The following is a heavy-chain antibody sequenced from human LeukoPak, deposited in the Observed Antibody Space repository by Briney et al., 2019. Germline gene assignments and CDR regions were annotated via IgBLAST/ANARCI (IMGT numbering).Heavy chain of an antibody. CDR2: IWHDGSKK. D-gene: IGHD3/OR15-3a*01. Sequence: PGGSLRLSXAASGFTFSSYVMHWVRQAPGKGLEWVAVIWHDGSKKDYADSVKGRFTISRDNSKNTLYLQMNSLRAEDTAVYYCAKEKSQGLGAYDMWGQGTMVTVSS. CDR3: AKEKSQGLGAYDM. V-gene: IGHV3-33*06. CDR1: GFTFSSYV. J-gene: IGHJ3*02.